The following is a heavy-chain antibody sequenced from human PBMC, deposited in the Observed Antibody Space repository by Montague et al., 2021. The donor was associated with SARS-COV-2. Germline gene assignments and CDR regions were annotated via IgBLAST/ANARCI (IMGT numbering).Heavy chain of an antibody. D-gene: IGHD4-17*01. CDR2: IWYDGSNK. CDR3: ARESRVGHDYGDYGGSFDY. J-gene: IGHJ4*02. Sequence: SLRLSCAASGFTFSSYGMHWVRQAPGKELEWVAVIWYDGSNKYYADSVKGRFTISRDNSKNTLYLQMNSLRAEDTAVYYCARESRVGHDYGDYGGSFDYWGQGTLVTVSS. V-gene: IGHV3-33*01. CDR1: GFTFSSYG.